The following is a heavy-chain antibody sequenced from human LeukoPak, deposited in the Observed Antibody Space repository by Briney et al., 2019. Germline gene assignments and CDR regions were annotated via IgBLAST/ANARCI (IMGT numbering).Heavy chain of an antibody. CDR3: AKGTKLAVAANNYFDY. Sequence: WGSLRLSCAASGFTFSSYAINWVRQAPGKGLEWVSIISGSGGSTYYADSVKGRFTISRDNSKNTLYLQMNSLRAEDTAVYYCAKGTKLAVAANNYFDYWGQGTLLTVSS. V-gene: IGHV3-23*01. CDR2: ISGSGGST. D-gene: IGHD2-15*01. J-gene: IGHJ4*02. CDR1: GFTFSSYA.